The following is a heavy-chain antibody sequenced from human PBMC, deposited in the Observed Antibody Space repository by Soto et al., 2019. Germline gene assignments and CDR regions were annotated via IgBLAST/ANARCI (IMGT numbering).Heavy chain of an antibody. Sequence: QVQLQESGPGLVKPSQTLSLTCTVSGGSISSGGYYWSWIRQHPGKGLEWIGYIYYSGSTYYNPSLKSRVTISVDTSKTQFSLKLSSVTDADTAVYYCAASCVGCGGFNYYGMDVWGQGTTVTVSS. CDR1: GGSISSGGYY. V-gene: IGHV4-31*03. J-gene: IGHJ6*02. CDR2: IYYSGST. CDR3: AASCVGCGGFNYYGMDV. D-gene: IGHD2-21*01.